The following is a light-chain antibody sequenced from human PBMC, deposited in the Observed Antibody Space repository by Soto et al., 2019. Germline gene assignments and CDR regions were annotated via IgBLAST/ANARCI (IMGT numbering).Light chain of an antibody. Sequence: QSALTQPASVSGSPGQSITISCTGTSSDVGGYNYVSWHQQHPGKAPKLMIYEVSNRPSGVSNLFSGSKSGNTASRTISGLQAEDEADYFCSSYGSTSTRYVFGPGTKLTVL. CDR2: EVS. J-gene: IGLJ1*01. CDR1: SSDVGGYNY. CDR3: SSYGSTSTRYV. V-gene: IGLV2-14*01.